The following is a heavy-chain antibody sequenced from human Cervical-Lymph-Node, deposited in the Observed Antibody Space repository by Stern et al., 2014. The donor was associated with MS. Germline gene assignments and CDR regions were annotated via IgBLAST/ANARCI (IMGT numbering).Heavy chain of an antibody. CDR3: ARGLLGSENAFDI. CDR2: ISCCNVNT. V-gene: IGHV1-18*01. J-gene: IGHJ3*02. Sequence: VQLEESGAEVKKPGASVKVSCKASGYTFTSYGISWVRQAPGQGLEWMGLISCCNVNTNYAQNLQGRFTMTTDTSTSTAYMELRSLRSDDTAVYYCARGLLGSENAFDIWGQGTMVTVSS. CDR1: GYTFTSYG. D-gene: IGHD2-15*01.